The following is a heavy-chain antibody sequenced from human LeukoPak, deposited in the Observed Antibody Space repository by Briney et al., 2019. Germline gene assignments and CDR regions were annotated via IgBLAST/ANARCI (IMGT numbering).Heavy chain of an antibody. CDR2: ISSSSSYI. Sequence: GGSLRLSCAASGFTFSSYSMNWVRQAPGKGLEWVSSISSSSSYIYYADSVKGRFTVSRDNSKNALFLQMNSLRTEDTAVYYCAKSGSYLGEYHYDYWGQGTLVTVSS. D-gene: IGHD1-26*01. J-gene: IGHJ4*02. CDR1: GFTFSSYS. V-gene: IGHV3-21*01. CDR3: AKSGSYLGEYHYDY.